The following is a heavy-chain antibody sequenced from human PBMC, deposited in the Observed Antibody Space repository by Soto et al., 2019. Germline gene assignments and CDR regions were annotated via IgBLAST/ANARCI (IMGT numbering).Heavy chain of an antibody. CDR2: INPSGGST. Sequence: QVQLVQSGAEVKKPGASVKVSCKASGYTFTSYYMHWVRQAPGQGLEWMGIINPSGGSTSYAQKFEGRVSMTRDTSTSTVYMELSSLRSEDTAVYYCARELEHRSVRGGATTGRDYWGQGTLVTVSS. D-gene: IGHD1-26*01. J-gene: IGHJ4*02. CDR3: ARELEHRSVRGGATTGRDY. V-gene: IGHV1-46*01. CDR1: GYTFTSYY.